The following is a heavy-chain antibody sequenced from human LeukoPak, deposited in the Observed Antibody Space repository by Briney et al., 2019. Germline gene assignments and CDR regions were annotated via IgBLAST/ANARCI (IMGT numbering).Heavy chain of an antibody. CDR1: GFTFSSYW. CDR3: AEARRGIAVAGTET. D-gene: IGHD6-19*01. Sequence: GGSLRLSCAASGFTFSSYWMSWVRQAPGKGLEWVSSITVSGSSTYYADSVKGRFTISRDKSKNTLYLQMNSLRAEDTAVYYCAEARRGIAVAGTETWGQGTLVTVSS. J-gene: IGHJ5*02. V-gene: IGHV3-23*01. CDR2: ITVSGSST.